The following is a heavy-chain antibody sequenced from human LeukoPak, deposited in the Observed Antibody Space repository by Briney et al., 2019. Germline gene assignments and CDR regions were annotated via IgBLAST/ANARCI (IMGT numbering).Heavy chain of an antibody. D-gene: IGHD6-19*01. CDR2: IYPGDSDT. CDR3: ARGAHSSGWYGCFDY. J-gene: IGHJ4*02. CDR1: GYSFTSYW. V-gene: IGHV5-51*01. Sequence: GASLQISCQGSGYSFTSYWIGGGRQVPGKGLEWMGIIYPGDSDTRYSPSFQGQVTISADKSISTAYLQWSSLKASDTAMYYCARGAHSSGWYGCFDYWGQGTLVTVSS.